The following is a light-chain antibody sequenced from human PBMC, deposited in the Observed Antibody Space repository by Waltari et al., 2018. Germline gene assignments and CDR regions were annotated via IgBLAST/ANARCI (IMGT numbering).Light chain of an antibody. CDR1: QGVNSN. V-gene: IGKV3-15*01. J-gene: IGKJ3*01. CDR3: HQYNKWPFT. CDR2: GAS. Sequence: EIELTQSPITLTVSPGERAARSCRASQGVNSNLTWYQQKPGQAPSLLIYGASTRATDIPARISGSGSGTEFTLTISSLQSEDFAVYYCHQYNKWPFTFGPGTKVDIK.